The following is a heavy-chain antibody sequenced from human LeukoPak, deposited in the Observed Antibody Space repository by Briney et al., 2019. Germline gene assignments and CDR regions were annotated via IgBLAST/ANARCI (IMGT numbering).Heavy chain of an antibody. CDR3: ASFETVGVTWFDP. V-gene: IGHV3-21*01. CDR1: GFRFSSYS. CDR2: ISRGSEYI. D-gene: IGHD1-26*01. Sequence: GGSLRLSCVASGFRFSSYSMNWVRQSPGKGLEWVSSISRGSEYIIYADSVKGRFTISRDNAKNSLYPQMNGLSGDDTAVYYCASFETVGVTWFDPWGQGTLVTVSS. J-gene: IGHJ5*02.